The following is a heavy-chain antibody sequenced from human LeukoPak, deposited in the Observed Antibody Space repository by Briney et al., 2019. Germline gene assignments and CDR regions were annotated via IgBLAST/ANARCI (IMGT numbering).Heavy chain of an antibody. V-gene: IGHV3-74*01. CDR2: INSYGSST. D-gene: IGHD3-10*01. CDR1: GFTFSSYW. J-gene: IGHJ4*02. Sequence: PGGSLRLSCAASGFTFSSYWMHWVRQAPGKGLVWVSRINSYGSSTSYADSVKGRFTISRDNAKNTLYLQMSSLRAEDTAVYYCARGRPGGYFDYWGQGTLVTVSS. CDR3: ARGRPGGYFDY.